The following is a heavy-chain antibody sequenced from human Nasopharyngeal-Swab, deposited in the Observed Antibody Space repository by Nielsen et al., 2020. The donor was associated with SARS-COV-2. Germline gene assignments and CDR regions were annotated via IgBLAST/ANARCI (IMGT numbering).Heavy chain of an antibody. Sequence: ASVKVSCKAPGYTFTSYAMHWVRQAPGQRLEWMGWINAGNGNTKYSQKFQGRVTITRDTSASTAYMELSSLRSEDTAVYYCARDKAAPFRYYYYGMDVWGQGTTVTVSS. J-gene: IGHJ6*02. CDR3: ARDKAAPFRYYYYGMDV. D-gene: IGHD6-13*01. V-gene: IGHV1-3*01. CDR2: INAGNGNT. CDR1: GYTFTSYA.